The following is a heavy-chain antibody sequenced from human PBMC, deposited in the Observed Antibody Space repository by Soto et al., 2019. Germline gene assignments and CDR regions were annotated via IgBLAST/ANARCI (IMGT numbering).Heavy chain of an antibody. V-gene: IGHV4-31*03. J-gene: IGHJ3*02. CDR1: GGNIRKRGYH. D-gene: IGHD3-10*01. CDR2: IYYIGST. Sequence: SLTHPHTCTVSGGNIRKRGYHWRSNSQHPGKGLEWIGYIYYIGSTYYNPYLKSRVSISVDTSKNQFSLKLSSVTAEDTAVYYFARFYMVRGVMGAFDIWGKGLMVTVSS. CDR3: ARFYMVRGVMGAFDI.